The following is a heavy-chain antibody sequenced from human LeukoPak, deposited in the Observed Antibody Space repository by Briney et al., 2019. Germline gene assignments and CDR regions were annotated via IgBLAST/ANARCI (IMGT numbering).Heavy chain of an antibody. Sequence: GGSLRLSCAASGINFRSSGMHWVRQAPGEGLEWVTFIQNDGSDKYYAASVKGRFTISRDNSKNTVYLHMASLRADDTALYYCAREGGRAVPCRFDQWGQGTLVTVSS. CDR2: IQNDGSDK. CDR1: GINFRSSG. V-gene: IGHV3-30*02. CDR3: AREGGRAVPCRFDQ. D-gene: IGHD2-15*01. J-gene: IGHJ4*02.